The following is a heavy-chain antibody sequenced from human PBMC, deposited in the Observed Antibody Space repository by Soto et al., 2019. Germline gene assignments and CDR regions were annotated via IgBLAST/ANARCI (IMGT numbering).Heavy chain of an antibody. J-gene: IGHJ3*01. V-gene: IGHV4-59*01. CDR3: ARDRAGYCSGGKCYSHSFDV. D-gene: IGHD2-15*01. CDR1: GGSISSFY. Sequence: SETLSLTCTVSGGSISSFYWSWIRQPPGEGLEWIGYVYHKRSTDYDPTLKSRATISLDTSKNQFSLRLSSVTAADTAVYFCARDRAGYCSGGKCYSHSFDVWGQGTMVTVSS. CDR2: VYHKRST.